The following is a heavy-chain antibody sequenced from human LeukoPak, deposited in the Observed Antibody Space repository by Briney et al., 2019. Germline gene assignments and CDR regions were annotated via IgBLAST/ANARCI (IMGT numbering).Heavy chain of an antibody. J-gene: IGHJ3*02. D-gene: IGHD3-10*01. CDR1: GFTFSSFA. V-gene: IGHV3-30-3*01. CDR3: ARVMAKGVIISDGFDI. CDR2: ISYDGSNK. Sequence: GGSLRLSCAASGFTFSSFAMHWVRQAPGKGLEWVAVISYDGSNKYYADSVKGRFTLSRDNSKNTLYLQMNSLRAEDTAVYYCARVMAKGVIISDGFDIWGQGTMVTVSS.